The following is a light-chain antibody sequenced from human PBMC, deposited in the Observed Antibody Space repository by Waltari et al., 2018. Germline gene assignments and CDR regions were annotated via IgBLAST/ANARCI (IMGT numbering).Light chain of an antibody. Sequence: EIVLTQSPGPLSLSPGERATLSCRASQSVGRSLAWYQQKPGQAPRLLIYDASSRTTGTPDRFSGSGSGTDFTLTISRLEPEDFAVYYCQQYVNLPATFGQGTKVEIK. CDR1: QSVGRS. CDR3: QQYVNLPAT. J-gene: IGKJ1*01. CDR2: DAS. V-gene: IGKV3-20*01.